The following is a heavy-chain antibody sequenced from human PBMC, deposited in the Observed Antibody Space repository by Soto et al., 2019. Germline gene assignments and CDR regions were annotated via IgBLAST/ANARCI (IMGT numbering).Heavy chain of an antibody. J-gene: IGHJ4*02. CDR3: AKDPFGDYVGAFDS. D-gene: IGHD4-17*01. V-gene: IGHV3-23*01. CDR1: GFAFSSYA. Sequence: EVQFLESGGGLVQPGGSLRLSCAASGFAFSSYAMTWVRLVPGKGLEYVASITGSGAGTFYAYSVKGRFTISRDNSKKALYLQMSILIAEDMAIYFCAKDPFGDYVGAFDSWGQGSLVTVSS. CDR2: ITGSGAGT.